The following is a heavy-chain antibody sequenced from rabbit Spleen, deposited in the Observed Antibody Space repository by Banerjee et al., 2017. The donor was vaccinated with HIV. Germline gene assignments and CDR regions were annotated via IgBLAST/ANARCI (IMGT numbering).Heavy chain of an antibody. D-gene: IGHD7-1*01. V-gene: IGHV1S40*01. CDR3: ARDTGTSFSTYGMDL. CDR1: GFSFSSSYY. CDR2: SYAGSSGST. J-gene: IGHJ6*01. Sequence: QSLEESGGGLVKPGGTLTLTCTASGFSFSSSYYMCWVRQAPGKGLEWIACSYAGSSGSTYSALWAIGRFTISKTSSTTVTLQLNSLTAADTATYFCARDTGTSFSTYGMDLWGQGTLVTVS.